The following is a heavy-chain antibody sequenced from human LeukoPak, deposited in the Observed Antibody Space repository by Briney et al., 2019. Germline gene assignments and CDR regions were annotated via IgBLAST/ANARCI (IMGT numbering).Heavy chain of an antibody. CDR2: IYYSGST. J-gene: IGHJ1*01. CDR1: GGSISSGDYY. Sequence: SETLSLTCTVSGGSISSGDYYWSWIRQPPGKGLEWIGYIYYSGSTYYNPSLKSRVTISVDTSKNQFSLKLSSVTAADTAVYYCTTNGWYCLDHWGQGALVTVSS. CDR3: TTNGWYCLDH. V-gene: IGHV4-30-4*01. D-gene: IGHD6-19*01.